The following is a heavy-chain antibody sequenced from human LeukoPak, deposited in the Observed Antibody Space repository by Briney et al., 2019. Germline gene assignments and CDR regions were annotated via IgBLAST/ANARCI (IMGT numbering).Heavy chain of an antibody. CDR3: AKDDVPSNWGTLGLFDY. J-gene: IGHJ4*02. V-gene: IGHV3-21*04. CDR2: ISSSSSYI. CDR1: GFTFSSYS. Sequence: GGSLRLSCAASGFTFSSYSMNWVRQAPGKGLEWVSSISSSSSYIYYADSVKGRFTISRDNSKNTLYLQMNSLRADDTAVYYCAKDDVPSNWGTLGLFDYWGQGTLVTVSS. D-gene: IGHD7-27*01.